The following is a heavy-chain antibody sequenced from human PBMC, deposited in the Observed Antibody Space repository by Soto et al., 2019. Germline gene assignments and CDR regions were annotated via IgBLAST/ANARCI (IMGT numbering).Heavy chain of an antibody. J-gene: IGHJ6*01. D-gene: IGHD3-16*01. CDR2: IIPIFGTP. V-gene: IGHV1-69*06. CDR3: ARSRITFGGVPANYGLEV. CDR1: LGTFIGYA. Sequence: VXVSFKASLGTFIGYAFSFVRQAPGQGLEWMGGIIPIFGTPNYAQKFQGRVTITADKSTSTAYMDLSSLRSEDAAVYYCARSRITFGGVPANYGLEVWGQGTTV.